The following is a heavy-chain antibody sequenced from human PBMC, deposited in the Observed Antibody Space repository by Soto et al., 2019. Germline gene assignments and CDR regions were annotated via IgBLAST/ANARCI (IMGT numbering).Heavy chain of an antibody. V-gene: IGHV3-53*01. Sequence: GGSLRLSCAASGFTVSSNYMSWVRQAPGKGLEWVSVIYSGGSTYYADSVKGRFTISRDNSKNTLYLQMNSLRAEDTAVYYCATTGYFDWLSPPRFYSGMEAWGQGTTGTVCS. D-gene: IGHD3-9*01. CDR2: IYSGGST. J-gene: IGHJ6*02. CDR3: ATTGYFDWLSPPRFYSGMEA. CDR1: GFTVSSNY.